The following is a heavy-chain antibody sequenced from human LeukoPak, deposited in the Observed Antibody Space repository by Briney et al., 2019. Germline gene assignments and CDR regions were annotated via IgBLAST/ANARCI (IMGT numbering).Heavy chain of an antibody. J-gene: IGHJ4*02. CDR3: ARGRDYDSTGYLDY. Sequence: ASVKVSCKSSGNTFTGYYIHWVRQAPGQGLEWMGWINPNIGGTISAQKFQGRVTMTRDTSISTAYMELSRLRSDDTAVYYCARGRDYDSTGYLDYWGQGTLVTVSS. CDR1: GNTFTGYY. D-gene: IGHD3-22*01. V-gene: IGHV1-2*02. CDR2: INPNIGGT.